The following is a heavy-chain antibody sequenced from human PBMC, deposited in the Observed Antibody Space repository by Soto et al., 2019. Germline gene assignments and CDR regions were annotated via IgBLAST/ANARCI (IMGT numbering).Heavy chain of an antibody. V-gene: IGHV3-48*01. CDR3: ARETQWLNWFDP. Sequence: GGSLRLSCAASGFTFSNYSMNWVRQAPGKGLEWVSYISSDSTIYYADSVKGRFTISRDNAKNSLYLQMNSLRAEDTAVYYCARETQWLNWFDPWGQGTLVTVSS. J-gene: IGHJ5*02. CDR1: GFTFSNYS. CDR2: ISSDSTI. D-gene: IGHD6-19*01.